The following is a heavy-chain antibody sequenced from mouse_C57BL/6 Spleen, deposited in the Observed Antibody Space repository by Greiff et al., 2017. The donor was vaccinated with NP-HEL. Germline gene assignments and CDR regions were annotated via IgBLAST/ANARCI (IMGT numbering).Heavy chain of an antibody. CDR2: ISSGGSYT. CDR1: GFTFSSYG. Sequence: EVKLVESGGDLVKPGGSLKLSCAASGFTFSSYGMSWVRQTPDKRLEWVATISSGGSYTYYPDSVKGRFTISRDNAKNTLYLQMSSLKSEDTAMYYCARQISHRGFDVWGTGTTVTVSS. CDR3: ARQISHRGFDV. D-gene: IGHD2-4*01. J-gene: IGHJ1*03. V-gene: IGHV5-6*02.